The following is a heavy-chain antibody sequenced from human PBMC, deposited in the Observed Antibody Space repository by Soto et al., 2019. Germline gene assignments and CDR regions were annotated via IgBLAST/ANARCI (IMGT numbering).Heavy chain of an antibody. CDR2: IYSGGST. V-gene: IGHV3-53*01. Sequence: GGSLRLSCAASGFTVSSNYMSWVRQAPGKGLEWVSVIYSGGSTYYADSVKGRFTISGDNSKNTLYLQMNSLRAEDTAVYYCARVVSGYSSSSYYYYYMDVWGKGTTVTVSS. CDR3: ARVVSGYSSSSYYYYYMDV. CDR1: GFTVSSNY. J-gene: IGHJ6*03. D-gene: IGHD6-6*01.